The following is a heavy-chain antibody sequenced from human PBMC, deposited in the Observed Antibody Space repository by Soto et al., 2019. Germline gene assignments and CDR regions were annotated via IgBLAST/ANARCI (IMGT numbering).Heavy chain of an antibody. CDR2: IIPIFGTP. CDR3: ASSRKDYYYFGMDV. D-gene: IGHD6-13*01. V-gene: IGHV1-69*12. Sequence: QVQLVQSGAEVKKPGSSVKVSCKASGGTFSSYAISWVRQAPGQGLEWMGGIIPIFGTPNYAQKFQSRVTITADESTSTAYMELSSLRSEDTAVYYCASSRKDYYYFGMDVWGQGTTVTVSS. J-gene: IGHJ6*02. CDR1: GGTFSSYA.